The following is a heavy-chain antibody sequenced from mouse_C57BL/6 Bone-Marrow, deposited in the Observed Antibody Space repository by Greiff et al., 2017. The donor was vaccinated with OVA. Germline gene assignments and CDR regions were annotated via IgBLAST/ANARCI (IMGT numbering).Heavy chain of an antibody. V-gene: IGHV1-81*01. Sequence: VHLVESGAELARPGASVKLSCKASGYTFTSYGISWVKQRTGQGLEWIGEIYPRSGNTYYNEKFKGKATLTADKSSSTAYMELRSLTSEDSAVYFCAKEEGVYYGHYYAMDYWGQGTSVTVSS. D-gene: IGHD1-1*01. CDR2: IYPRSGNT. J-gene: IGHJ4*01. CDR1: GYTFTSYG. CDR3: AKEEGVYYGHYYAMDY.